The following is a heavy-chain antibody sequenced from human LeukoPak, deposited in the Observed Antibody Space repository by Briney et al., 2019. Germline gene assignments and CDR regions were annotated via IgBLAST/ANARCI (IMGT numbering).Heavy chain of an antibody. Sequence: ASVKVSCKASGYSFTGYYMHWVRQAPGQGLEWMGWINPNSGGTNYAQKFQARVTMTRDTSISTAYMELSRLRSDDTAVYCCAVHDYGDYWGQGTLVTVSS. D-gene: IGHD4/OR15-4a*01. J-gene: IGHJ4*02. CDR1: GYSFTGYY. CDR3: AVHDYGDY. CDR2: INPNSGGT. V-gene: IGHV1-2*02.